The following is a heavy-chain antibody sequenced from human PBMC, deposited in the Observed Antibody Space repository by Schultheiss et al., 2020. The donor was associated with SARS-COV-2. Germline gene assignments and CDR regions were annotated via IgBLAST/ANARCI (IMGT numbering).Heavy chain of an antibody. CDR1: GASISSFY. J-gene: IGHJ4*02. CDR2: IYYSVNS. V-gene: IGHV4-59*01. CDR3: ARAARVEQLFSVRGGHLDY. D-gene: IGHD3-10*01. Sequence: SETLSLTCTVSGASISSFYWSWIRQPPGKGLEWIGYIYYSVNSWYNPSLKSRVTISGDASKKQFSLRLGSVTAADTAVYYCARAARVEQLFSVRGGHLDYWGRGTQVTVSS.